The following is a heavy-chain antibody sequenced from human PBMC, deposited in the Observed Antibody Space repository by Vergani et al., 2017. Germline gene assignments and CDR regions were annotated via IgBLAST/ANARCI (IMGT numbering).Heavy chain of an antibody. CDR1: GYTFTGYY. Sequence: QVQLVQSGAEVKKPGASVKVSCKASGYTFTGYYMHWVRQAPGQGLEWMGWINPNSGGTNYAQKFQGRVTMTRDTSISTAYMELSRLRSDDTAVYYCARDMTAYQYYYDSSGYYDYLGQGTLVTVSS. CDR3: ARDMTAYQYYYDSSGYYDY. J-gene: IGHJ4*02. D-gene: IGHD3-22*01. V-gene: IGHV1-2*02. CDR2: INPNSGGT.